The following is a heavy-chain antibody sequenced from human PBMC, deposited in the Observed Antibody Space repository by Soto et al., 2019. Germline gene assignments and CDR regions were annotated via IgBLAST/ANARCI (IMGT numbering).Heavy chain of an antibody. Sequence: PSETLSLTCTVSGGSISSGDYYWSWIRQPPGKGLEWIGYIYYSGSTYYNPSLKSRGTISLDTSKNLYSLQLSSVIASDTAVYYCARVGSSIAVRLIDYSGQGALVSDSS. V-gene: IGHV4-30-4*01. CDR2: IYYSGST. CDR3: ARVGSSIAVRLIDY. CDR1: GGSISSGDYY. J-gene: IGHJ4*02. D-gene: IGHD6-6*01.